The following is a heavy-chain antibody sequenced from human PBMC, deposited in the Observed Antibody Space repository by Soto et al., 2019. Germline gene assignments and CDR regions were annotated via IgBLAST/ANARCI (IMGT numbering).Heavy chain of an antibody. D-gene: IGHD1-26*01. CDR1: GFTFSSYS. J-gene: IGHJ5*01. Sequence: GGSLRLSCAASGFTFSSYSMTWVCQAPGKGLEWVSSISSSSSYIYYADSVKGRFTISTDNAKNSLYPQINSLRADDTAVYYCARSLCELPDSWGQGTLVTVSS. CDR3: ARSLCELPDS. V-gene: IGHV3-21*01. CDR2: ISSSSSYI.